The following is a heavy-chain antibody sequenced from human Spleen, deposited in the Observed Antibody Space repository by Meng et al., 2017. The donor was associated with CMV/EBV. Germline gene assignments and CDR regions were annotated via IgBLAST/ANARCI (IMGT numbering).Heavy chain of an antibody. CDR3: ARGDTYYYGSGSYPFDI. Sequence: ISSGDDDWSWIRQPPEKGLEWIGYVYYSGRTYYNPSLKSRVTISVDTSKNQFSLNLYSVTAADTAVYYCARGDTYYYGSGSYPFDIWGQGTLVTVSS. CDR1: ISSGDDD. D-gene: IGHD3-10*01. J-gene: IGHJ4*02. V-gene: IGHV4-30-4*08. CDR2: VYYSGRT.